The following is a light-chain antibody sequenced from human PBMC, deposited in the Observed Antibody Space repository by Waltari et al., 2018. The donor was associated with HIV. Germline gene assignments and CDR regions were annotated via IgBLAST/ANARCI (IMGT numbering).Light chain of an antibody. CDR1: STDITSHTF. V-gene: IGLV2-14*01. J-gene: IGLJ3*02. Sequence: QSALTHPASVSGSPGQSITISCTGPSTDITSHTFISWYQHLPGKAPILLIYEVSHRPAGIPDRFSASKSGNTASLTVSGLQAEDEADYYCASYTTSDFLLFGGGTKLTVL. CDR3: ASYTTSDFLL. CDR2: EVS.